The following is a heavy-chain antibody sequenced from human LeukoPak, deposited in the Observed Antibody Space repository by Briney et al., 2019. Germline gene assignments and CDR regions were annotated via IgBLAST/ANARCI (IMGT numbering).Heavy chain of an antibody. CDR3: AKDQRSDTISRIGRRQYYSDY. D-gene: IGHD2-2*01. V-gene: IGHV3-9*01. CDR2: ISWNSGSI. Sequence: GRSLRLSCAASGFTFDDYAMHWVRQAPGKGLEWVSGISWNSGSIGYADSVKGRFTISRDNAKNSLYLQMSSLRVEDTAIYYCAKDQRSDTISRIGRRQYYSDYWGQGTLVTVSS. J-gene: IGHJ4*02. CDR1: GFTFDDYA.